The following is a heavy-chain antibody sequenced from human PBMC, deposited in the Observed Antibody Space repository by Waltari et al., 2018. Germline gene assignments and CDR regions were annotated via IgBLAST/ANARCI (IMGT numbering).Heavy chain of an antibody. V-gene: IGHV4-59*01. Sequence: QVQLQESGPGLVKPSETLSLTCTVSVGSISSYYWSWIRQPPGKGLEWIGYIYYSGSTNYNPSLKSRVTISVDTSKNQFSLKLSSVTAADTAVYYCARTPGVVVVPAAIGFYFDYWGQGTLVTVSS. CDR2: IYYSGST. J-gene: IGHJ4*02. CDR3: ARTPGVVVVPAAIGFYFDY. D-gene: IGHD2-2*02. CDR1: VGSISSYY.